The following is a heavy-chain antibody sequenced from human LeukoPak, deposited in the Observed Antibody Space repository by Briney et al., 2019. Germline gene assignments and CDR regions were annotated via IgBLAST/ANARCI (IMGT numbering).Heavy chain of an antibody. V-gene: IGHV4-30-2*01. CDR3: ARNPPGMAAAAEPDAFDI. J-gene: IGHJ3*02. CDR1: GGSISSGGYY. Sequence: SQTLSLTCTVSGGSISSGGYYWSWIRQPPGKGLEWIGYIYHSGSTYYNPSLKSRVTISVDRSKNQFSLKLSSVTAADTAVHYCARNPPGMAAAAEPDAFDIWGQGTMVTVSS. D-gene: IGHD6-13*01. CDR2: IYHSGST.